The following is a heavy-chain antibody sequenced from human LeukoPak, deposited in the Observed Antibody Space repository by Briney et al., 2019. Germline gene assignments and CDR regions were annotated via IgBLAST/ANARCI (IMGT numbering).Heavy chain of an antibody. J-gene: IGHJ4*02. CDR3: ARSAGSAFFDY. CDR1: GYTFTGFY. V-gene: IGHV1-2*04. Sequence: ASVTVSCKASGYTFTGFYIHWVRQAPGQGLEWMGWIYSDSGDTNYAQKFQGWVTMTRDTSISTAYMDLSRLTSDDTAVYYCARSAGSAFFDYWGQGTLVTVSS. CDR2: IYSDSGDT. D-gene: IGHD2-15*01.